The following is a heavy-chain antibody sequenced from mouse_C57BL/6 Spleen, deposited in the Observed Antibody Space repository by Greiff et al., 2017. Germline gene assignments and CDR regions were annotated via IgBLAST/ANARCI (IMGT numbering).Heavy chain of an antibody. Sequence: EVQRVESGGGLVKPGGSLKLSCAASGFTFSSYTMSWVRQTPEKRLEWVATISGGGGNTYYPDSVKGRFTISRDNAKNTLYLQMSSLMSEDTAVYYCARLTYCDVWGTGTTVTVSS. CDR2: ISGGGGNT. CDR1: GFTFSSYT. V-gene: IGHV5-9*04. J-gene: IGHJ1*03. CDR3: ARLTYCDV.